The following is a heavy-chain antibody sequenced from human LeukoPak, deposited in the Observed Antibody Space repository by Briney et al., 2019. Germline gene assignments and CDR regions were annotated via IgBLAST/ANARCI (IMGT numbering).Heavy chain of an antibody. CDR2: IYTSGTT. V-gene: IGHV4-61*02. D-gene: IGHD1-26*01. J-gene: IGHJ4*02. CDR1: GGSISSGTYY. Sequence: SETLSLTCTVSGGSISSGTYYWSWIRKPAGKGLEWIGRIYTSGTTNYNPSLKSRVTISVDTSKNQFSLKLSSVTAADTAVYYCASLYSGSYSFDYWGQGTLVTLSS. CDR3: ASLYSGSYSFDY.